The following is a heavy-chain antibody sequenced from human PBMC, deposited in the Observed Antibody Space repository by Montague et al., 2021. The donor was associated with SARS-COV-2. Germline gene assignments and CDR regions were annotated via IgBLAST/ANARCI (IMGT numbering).Heavy chain of an antibody. Sequence: SETLSLTCTVSGGSISSSSYYWGWIRQPPGKGLEWIGSIYYSGSTYYXRCLKSRVTISVDTSKNQFSLRLSSVTAADTAVYYCARVISRQNNIVVVGLYYFDYWGQGTLVTVSS. V-gene: IGHV4-39*07. D-gene: IGHD2-15*01. CDR3: ARVISRQNNIVVVGLYYFDY. CDR2: IYYSGST. J-gene: IGHJ4*02. CDR1: GGSISSSSYY.